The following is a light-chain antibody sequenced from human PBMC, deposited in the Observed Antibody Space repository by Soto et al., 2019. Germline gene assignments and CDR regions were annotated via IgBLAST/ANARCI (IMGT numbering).Light chain of an antibody. CDR2: WAS. CDR3: QQHYSTPET. V-gene: IGKV4-1*01. CDR1: QSVLYSSNNENY. J-gene: IGKJ1*01. Sequence: DIVMTQSPDSLAVSLGERATINCKSSQSVLYSSNNENYLAWYQQKPGQPPKLLIYWASTRESGVPDRFSGSGSGTDFTLTISSLQAEEVAVYYCQQHYSTPETFGQGTKVEIK.